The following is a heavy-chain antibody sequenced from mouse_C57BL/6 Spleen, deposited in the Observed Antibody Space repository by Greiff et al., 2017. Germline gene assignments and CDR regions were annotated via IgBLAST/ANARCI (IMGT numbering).Heavy chain of an antibody. V-gene: IGHV1-82*01. CDR1: GYAFSSSW. J-gene: IGHJ2*01. D-gene: IGHD2-4*01. CDR3: ARSPIYYDSYYFDY. Sequence: VQLVESGPELVKPGASVKISCKASGYAFSSSWMNWVKQRPGKGLEWIGRIYPGDGDTNYKGKFKGKATLTADKSSSTAYMQLSSLTSEDSAVYFCARSPIYYDSYYFDYWGQGTTLTVSS. CDR2: IYPGDGDT.